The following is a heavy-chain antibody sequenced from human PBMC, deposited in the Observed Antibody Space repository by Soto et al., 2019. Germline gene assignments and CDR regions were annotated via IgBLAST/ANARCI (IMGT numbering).Heavy chain of an antibody. D-gene: IGHD3-10*01. J-gene: IGHJ4*02. V-gene: IGHV3-33*01. Sequence: QVQLVESGGGVVQPGRSLRLSCAASGFTFSSYGMHWVRQAPGKGLEWVAVIWYDGSNKYYAASVKGRFTISRDNSKNTLYLQMNSLKSEASAVFSCARVRGQVEPIRGGGFDYWGQGTLVTVSS. CDR1: GFTFSSYG. CDR3: ARVRGQVEPIRGGGFDY. CDR2: IWYDGSNK.